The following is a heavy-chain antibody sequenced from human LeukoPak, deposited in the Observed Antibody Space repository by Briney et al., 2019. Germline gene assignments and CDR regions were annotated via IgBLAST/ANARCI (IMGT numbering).Heavy chain of an antibody. J-gene: IGHJ4*02. Sequence: PAGSLRLSCAASGFTFSTYTMNWVRQAPGKGLEWVSSITGGSTYTFYADSVMGRFNIPRDNTKNSMYLHMSSLRAEDTAVYYCARVRDLYRDYWGQGILVTVSS. CDR2: ITGGSTYT. V-gene: IGHV3-21*01. CDR1: GFTFSTYT. CDR3: ARVRDLYRDY. D-gene: IGHD5-12*01.